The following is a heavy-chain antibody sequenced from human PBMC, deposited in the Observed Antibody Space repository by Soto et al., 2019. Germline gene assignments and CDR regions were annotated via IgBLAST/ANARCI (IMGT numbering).Heavy chain of an antibody. V-gene: IGHV4-59*08. CDR1: GGSISSYY. Sequence: SETLSLTCTVSGGSISSYYWSWIRQPPGKGLEWIGYIYYSGSINYNPSLKSRVTISVDTSKNQFSLKLSSVTAADTAVYYCARHVRYCSSTSCYSDAFDIWGQGTMVTVSS. CDR2: IYYSGSI. CDR3: ARHVRYCSSTSCYSDAFDI. D-gene: IGHD2-2*01. J-gene: IGHJ3*02.